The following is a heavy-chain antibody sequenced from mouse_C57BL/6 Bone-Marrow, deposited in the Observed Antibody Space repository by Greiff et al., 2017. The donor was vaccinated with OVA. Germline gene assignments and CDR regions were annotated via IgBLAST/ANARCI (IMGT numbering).Heavy chain of an antibody. D-gene: IGHD1-1*01. J-gene: IGHJ2*01. Sequence: QVQLKQSGPELVKPGASVKISCKASGYAFSSSWMNWVKQRPGKGLEWIGRIYPGDGDTNYNGKFKGKATLTADKSSSTAYMQLSSLTSEDSAVYFCAIYYYGSSRDYFDYWGQGTTLTVSS. CDR3: AIYYYGSSRDYFDY. CDR1: GYAFSSSW. V-gene: IGHV1-82*01. CDR2: IYPGDGDT.